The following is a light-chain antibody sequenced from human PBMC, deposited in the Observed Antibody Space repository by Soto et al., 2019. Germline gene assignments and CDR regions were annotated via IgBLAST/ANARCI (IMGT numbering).Light chain of an antibody. CDR3: QQYYSYCT. Sequence: DIQMTQSPSTLSASVGDRVTITCRASQSISNRLAWYQQKPGKGPELLIYDASSLKGGVPSRFSGSGSGTEFTLPISSLQPDDFSTYYCQQYYSYCTFGQGTKLEIK. J-gene: IGKJ2*01. CDR2: DAS. V-gene: IGKV1-5*01. CDR1: QSISNR.